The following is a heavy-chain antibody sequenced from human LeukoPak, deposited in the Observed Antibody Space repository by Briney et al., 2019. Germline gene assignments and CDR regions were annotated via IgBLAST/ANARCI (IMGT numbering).Heavy chain of an antibody. J-gene: IGHJ3*02. Sequence: ASVKVSCKASGYTFTSYYMHWVRQAPGQGLEWMGWISAYNGNTNYAQKLQGRVTMTTDTSTSTAYMELRSLRSDDTAVYYCARKSRIWELREDDAFDIWGQGTMVTVSS. CDR2: ISAYNGNT. CDR1: GYTFTSYY. V-gene: IGHV1-18*04. CDR3: ARKSRIWELREDDAFDI. D-gene: IGHD1-26*01.